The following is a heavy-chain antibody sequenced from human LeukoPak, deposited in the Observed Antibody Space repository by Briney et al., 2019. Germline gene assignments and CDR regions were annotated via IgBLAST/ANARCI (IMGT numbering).Heavy chain of an antibody. CDR2: IYSGGST. CDR1: GFTFSSYA. CDR3: ARDLVVASRDGMDV. Sequence: GGSLRLSCAASGFTFSSYAMSWVRQAPGKGLEWVSVIYSGGSTYYADSVKGRFTISRDNSKNTLYLQMNSLRAEDTAVYYCARDLVVASRDGMDVWGQGTTVTVSS. V-gene: IGHV3-53*01. D-gene: IGHD6-19*01. J-gene: IGHJ6*02.